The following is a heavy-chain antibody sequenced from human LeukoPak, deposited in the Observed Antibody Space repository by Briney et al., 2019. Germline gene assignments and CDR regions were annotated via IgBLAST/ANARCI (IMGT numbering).Heavy chain of an antibody. CDR3: ARSRYRYQLHDY. J-gene: IGHJ4*02. CDR2: IIPIFGTA. Sequence: ASVEVSCKASGGTFSSYAISWVRQAPGQGLEWMGGIIPIFGTANYAQKFQGRVTITTDESTSTAYMELSSLRSEDTAVYYCARSRYRYQLHDYWGQGTLVTVSS. D-gene: IGHD2-2*01. CDR1: GGTFSSYA. V-gene: IGHV1-69*05.